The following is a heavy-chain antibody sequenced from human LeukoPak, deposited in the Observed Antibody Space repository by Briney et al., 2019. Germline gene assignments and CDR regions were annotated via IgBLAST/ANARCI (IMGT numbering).Heavy chain of an antibody. J-gene: IGHJ4*02. CDR2: ISNTGSYT. CDR3: ARSRGAGPGAYFDY. V-gene: IGHV3-11*03. CDR1: GFSFADEY. Sequence: GGSLRLSCAVSGFSFADEYMSWIRQAPGQGLEWGSYISNTGSYTNYADSVEGRFTISRDNTENSLYLQMNSLRAEDTAVYYCARSRGAGPGAYFDYWGQGTLVTVTS. D-gene: IGHD6-19*01.